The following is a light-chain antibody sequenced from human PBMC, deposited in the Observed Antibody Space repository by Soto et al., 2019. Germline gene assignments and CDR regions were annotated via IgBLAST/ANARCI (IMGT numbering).Light chain of an antibody. J-gene: IGLJ1*01. Sequence: QSALTQPASVSGSPGQSITISCIGTNSDVGGHTLVSWYQQHPGKAPRPLIYGGSERPSGVSDRFSGSKSSNTASLTISGLQAEDEADYYCCSYAGGRTYVFGTGTQLTVL. CDR3: CSYAGGRTYV. CDR1: NSDVGGHTL. V-gene: IGLV2-23*01. CDR2: GGS.